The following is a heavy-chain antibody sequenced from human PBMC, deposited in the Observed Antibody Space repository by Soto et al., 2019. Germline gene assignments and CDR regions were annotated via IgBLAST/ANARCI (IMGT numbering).Heavy chain of an antibody. D-gene: IGHD1-1*01. Sequence: QVHLVQSGAEVKKPGASVKVSCKGSGYAFTTYGITWVRPAPGQGLEWMGWISAHNGNTNYAQKLQGRVTVTRDTSTRTAYMELRSLRSDDTAVYYCARGRYGDYWGQGALVTVSS. CDR3: ARGRYGDY. V-gene: IGHV1-18*01. CDR2: ISAHNGNT. J-gene: IGHJ4*02. CDR1: GYAFTTYG.